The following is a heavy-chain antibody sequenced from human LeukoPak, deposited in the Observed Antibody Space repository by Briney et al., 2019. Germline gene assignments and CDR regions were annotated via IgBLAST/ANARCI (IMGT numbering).Heavy chain of an antibody. D-gene: IGHD6-19*01. J-gene: IGHJ4*02. CDR1: GYTFTSYD. CDR2: MNPNSGNT. Sequence: ASVKVSCKASGYTFTSYDINWVRQATGQGLEWMGWMNPNSGNTGYAQKFQGRVTMTRNTSISTAYTELSSLRSEDTAVYYCARAVAGTYSLNYWGQGTLVTVSS. V-gene: IGHV1-8*01. CDR3: ARAVAGTYSLNY.